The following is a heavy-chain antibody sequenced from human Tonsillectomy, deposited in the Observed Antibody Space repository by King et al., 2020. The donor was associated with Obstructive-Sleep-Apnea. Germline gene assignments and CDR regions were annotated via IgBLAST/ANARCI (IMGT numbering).Heavy chain of an antibody. J-gene: IGHJ4*02. CDR2: IYYSGST. D-gene: IGHD3-9*01. CDR3: AGITIFSGSLDY. V-gene: IGHV4-59*01. CDR1: GGSISNYY. Sequence: VQLQESGPGLVKPSETLSLTCTVSGGSISNYYWSWIRQPPGKGLEWIGYIYYSGSTNYNPSLKSRVTISVDTSKNQFSLKLRSVTAADTAVYYCAGITIFSGSLDYWGQGILVTVSS.